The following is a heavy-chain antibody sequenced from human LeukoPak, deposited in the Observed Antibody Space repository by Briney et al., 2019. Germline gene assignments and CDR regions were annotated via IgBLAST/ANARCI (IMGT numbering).Heavy chain of an antibody. CDR1: GFTFSNYG. D-gene: IGHD3-9*01. Sequence: PGGSLRLSCAASGFTFSNYGMHWVRQAPGKGLEWVAVIWYDGTNKYYADSVKGRFTIPRDNSKNTLYLQMNSLRAEDTAVYYCARGPHPIILTGPADFWGQGTLVTVSS. CDR2: IWYDGTNK. J-gene: IGHJ4*02. V-gene: IGHV3-33*01. CDR3: ARGPHPIILTGPADF.